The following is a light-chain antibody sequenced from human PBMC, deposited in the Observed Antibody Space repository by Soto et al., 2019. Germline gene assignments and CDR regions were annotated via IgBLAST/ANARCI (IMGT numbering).Light chain of an antibody. CDR3: QQYNSSPFT. CDR1: QSISSY. Sequence: DIQMTQSPSSLSASVGDRVTITCRASQSISSYLDWYQQKPGKAPKLLIYAASSLQSGVPSRFSGSGSGTEFTLTISSLQSEDFAIYYCQQYNSSPFTFGQGTKVEIK. V-gene: IGKV1-39*01. CDR2: AAS. J-gene: IGKJ4*01.